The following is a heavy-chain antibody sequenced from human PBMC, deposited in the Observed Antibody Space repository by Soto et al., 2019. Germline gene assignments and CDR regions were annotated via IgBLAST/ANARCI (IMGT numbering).Heavy chain of an antibody. Sequence: EVQLLESGGGLVRPGGSLRLSSAASGFTFSSYAMSWVRQAPGKGLEWVSTISGSDGRTYSTDSVKGRFTISRDNSRNTAYRQMNSLRVEDTAVYYCAKGVSQYTPLALFDYWGRGTLVTVSS. CDR2: ISGSDGRT. V-gene: IGHV3-23*01. D-gene: IGHD5-18*01. J-gene: IGHJ4*02. CDR3: AKGVSQYTPLALFDY. CDR1: GFTFSSYA.